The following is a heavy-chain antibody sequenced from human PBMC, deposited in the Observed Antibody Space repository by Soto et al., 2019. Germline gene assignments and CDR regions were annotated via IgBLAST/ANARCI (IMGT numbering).Heavy chain of an antibody. CDR2: ILYDGSNK. V-gene: IGHV3-30*18. D-gene: IGHD4-4*01. CDR1: GFTFSSYG. Sequence: QVQLVESGGGVVQPGRSLRLSCAASGFTFSSYGMHWVRQAPGKGLEWVAVILYDGSNKYYADSVKGRFTISRDNSKNPLYLKMNSLRAEYTAVYYGAKASVYSIFPTGYCSGMDVWGQGTTVTVSS. J-gene: IGHJ6*02. CDR3: AKASVYSIFPTGYCSGMDV.